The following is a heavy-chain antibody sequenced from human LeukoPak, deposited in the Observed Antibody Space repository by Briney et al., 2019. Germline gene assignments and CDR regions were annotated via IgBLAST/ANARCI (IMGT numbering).Heavy chain of an antibody. CDR3: ARGVRGVPYFDY. CDR1: GGYISSGGYS. J-gene: IGHJ4*02. Sequence: SETLSLTCAVSGGYISSGGYSWSWIRQPPGKGLEWIGYIYHSGSTYYNPSLKSRVTISVDRSKNQFSLKLSSVTAADTAVYYCARGVRGVPYFDYWGQGTLVTVSS. V-gene: IGHV4-30-2*01. D-gene: IGHD3-10*01. CDR2: IYHSGST.